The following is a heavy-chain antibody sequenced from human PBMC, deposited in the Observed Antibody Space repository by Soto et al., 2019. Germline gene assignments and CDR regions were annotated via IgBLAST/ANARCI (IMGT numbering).Heavy chain of an antibody. CDR3: ASGDIVVVPAARDYYYGMDV. Sequence: QVQLVQSGAEVKKPGSSVKVSCKASGGTFSSYAISWVRQAPGQGLEWMGGIIPIFGTANYAQKFQGRVTITADESTSTAYTELSSLRSEDTAVYYCASGDIVVVPAARDYYYGMDVWGQGTTVTVSS. CDR2: IIPIFGTA. V-gene: IGHV1-69*01. D-gene: IGHD2-2*01. J-gene: IGHJ6*02. CDR1: GGTFSSYA.